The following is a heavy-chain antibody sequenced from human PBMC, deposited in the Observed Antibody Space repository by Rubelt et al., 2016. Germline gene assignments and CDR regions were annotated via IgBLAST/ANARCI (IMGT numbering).Heavy chain of an antibody. Sequence: QVQLQESGPGLVKPSETLSLTCTVSGGSISNYYWSWIRQPPGKGLEWIGNIYYTGSTTYNPSLKSRVAISVETSKNQFSLKLNPVTAADTAVYYCARSTSGFGRGAINVWGQGTTVTVSS. V-gene: IGHV4-59*12. CDR1: GGSISNYY. J-gene: IGHJ6*02. CDR3: ARSTSGFGRGAINV. CDR2: IYYTGST. D-gene: IGHD2-2*02.